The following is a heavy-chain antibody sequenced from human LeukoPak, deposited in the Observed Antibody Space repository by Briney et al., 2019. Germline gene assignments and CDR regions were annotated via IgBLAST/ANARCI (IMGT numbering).Heavy chain of an antibody. CDR3: ARKWTPTMSIAVYYFDY. V-gene: IGHV1-18*01. CDR2: ISPYNGNT. Sequence: ASVKVSCKASGYTFTSYGISWVRHAPGQGLEWMGWISPYNGNTNYAQKLQGRVTMTTDTSTSTAYMELRSLRSDDTAVYYCARKWTPTMSIAVYYFDYWGQGTLVTVSS. CDR1: GYTFTSYG. D-gene: IGHD6-6*01. J-gene: IGHJ4*02.